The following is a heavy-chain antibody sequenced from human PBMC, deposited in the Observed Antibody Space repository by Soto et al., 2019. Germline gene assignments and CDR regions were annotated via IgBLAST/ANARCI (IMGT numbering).Heavy chain of an antibody. CDR2: IIPIFGTA. Sequence: GASVKVSCKASGGTFSSYAISWVRQAPGQGLEWMGGIIPIFGTANYAQKFQGRVTITADESTSTAYMELSSLRSEDTAVYYCARHTLYYDFWSGLHVFDPWGQGTLVTVSS. J-gene: IGHJ5*02. D-gene: IGHD3-3*01. CDR3: ARHTLYYDFWSGLHVFDP. V-gene: IGHV1-69*13. CDR1: GGTFSSYA.